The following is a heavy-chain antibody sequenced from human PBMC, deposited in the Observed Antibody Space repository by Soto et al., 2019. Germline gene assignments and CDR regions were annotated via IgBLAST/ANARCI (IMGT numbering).Heavy chain of an antibody. Sequence: QVQLVQSGAEVKKPGASVKVSCKASGYTFTGYYMHWVRQAPGQGLEWMGWINPNSGGTNYAQKFQGWVTMTRDTSISTAYMELSRLRSDDTAVYYCARVKLGYCSSTSCSTNGMDVWGQGTTVTVSS. D-gene: IGHD2-2*01. V-gene: IGHV1-2*04. J-gene: IGHJ6*02. CDR3: ARVKLGYCSSTSCSTNGMDV. CDR2: INPNSGGT. CDR1: GYTFTGYY.